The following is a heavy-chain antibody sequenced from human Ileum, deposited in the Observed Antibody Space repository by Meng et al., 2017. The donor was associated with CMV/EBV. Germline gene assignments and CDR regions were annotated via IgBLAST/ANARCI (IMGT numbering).Heavy chain of an antibody. Sequence: GGSLRLSCAASGFTFSSYGMHWVRQAPGKGLEWVAFIRYDGSNKYYADSVKGRFTISRDNAKNTLYLQMNSLRAEDTAVYYCARDAGGDSMAGELDYWGQGTLVTVSS. V-gene: IGHV3-30*02. CDR1: GFTFSSYG. CDR3: ARDAGGDSMAGELDY. D-gene: IGHD3-16*01. CDR2: IRYDGSNK. J-gene: IGHJ4*02.